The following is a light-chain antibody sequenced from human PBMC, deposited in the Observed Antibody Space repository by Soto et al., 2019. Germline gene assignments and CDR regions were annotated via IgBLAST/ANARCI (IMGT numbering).Light chain of an antibody. CDR2: AAS. Sequence: DIQMTQSPSSLSASVGDTVTITCRASPGISNYLGWYQQKPGKVPKLLINAASTLQSGVPSRFSGSGSGTVFTLTISSLQPEDVATYYCQKYNTAPLTFGGGTKVEIK. CDR1: PGISNY. J-gene: IGKJ4*01. V-gene: IGKV1-27*01. CDR3: QKYNTAPLT.